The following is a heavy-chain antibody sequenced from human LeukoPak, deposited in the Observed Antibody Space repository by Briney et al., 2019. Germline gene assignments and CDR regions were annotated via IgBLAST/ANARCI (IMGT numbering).Heavy chain of an antibody. CDR1: GFTFSSYA. Sequence: PGGSLRLSCAPSGFTFSSYAMSWVRQAPGKGLEWVSAISGSGGSTYYADSVKGRCTISRDHSKNTLYLQMNSMRAEDTAVYYCSKDKGYGGPDGLLDYWGQGTLVTVSS. J-gene: IGHJ4*02. CDR3: SKDKGYGGPDGLLDY. CDR2: ISGSGGST. V-gene: IGHV3-23*01. D-gene: IGHD4-23*01.